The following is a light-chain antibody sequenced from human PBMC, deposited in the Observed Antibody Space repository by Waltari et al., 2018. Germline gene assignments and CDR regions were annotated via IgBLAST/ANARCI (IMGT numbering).Light chain of an antibody. J-gene: IGLJ3*02. CDR3: CSYAGSYTWV. CDR2: DVT. V-gene: IGLV2-11*01. CDR1: TNDLGSYNY. Sequence: SALTPPRSVSGSPGQSVTIPCPGTTNDLGSYNYVPWYQQPPGKAPKLIILDVTKRPSGVPDRLSGSKSGNTASLTISGLRAEDEAEYYCCSYAGSYTWVFGGGTKLTVV.